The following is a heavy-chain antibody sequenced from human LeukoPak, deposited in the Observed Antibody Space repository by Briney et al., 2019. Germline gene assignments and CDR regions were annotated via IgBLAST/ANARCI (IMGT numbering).Heavy chain of an antibody. CDR2: ISSSSSYI. V-gene: IGHV3-21*01. CDR3: ARANDYGDPAGYFDY. D-gene: IGHD4-17*01. J-gene: IGHJ4*02. CDR1: GFTFSSYA. Sequence: GGSLRLYCAASGFTFSSYAMHWVRQAPGKGLEWVSSISSSSSYIYYADSVKGRFTISRDNAKNSLYLQMNSLRAEDTAVYYCARANDYGDPAGYFDYWGQGTLVTVSS.